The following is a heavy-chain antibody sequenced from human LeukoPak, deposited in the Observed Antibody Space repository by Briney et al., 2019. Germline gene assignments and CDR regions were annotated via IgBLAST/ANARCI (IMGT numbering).Heavy chain of an antibody. V-gene: IGHV3-30*18. J-gene: IGHJ4*02. CDR1: GFTFSNYD. D-gene: IGHD3-3*01. CDR3: AKENDFVY. Sequence: GRSLRLSCAASGFTFSNYDMHWVRQAPGKGLEWVAVISYDGTNKYYADSVKGRFTISRDNSKSTLYLQMNSLRAEDTAVYYCAKENDFVYWGQGTLVTVSS. CDR2: ISYDGTNK.